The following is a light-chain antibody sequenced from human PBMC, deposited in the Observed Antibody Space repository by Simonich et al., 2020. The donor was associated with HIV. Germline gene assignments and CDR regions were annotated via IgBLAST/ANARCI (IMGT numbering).Light chain of an antibody. Sequence: DIVMPQSLASLAVSLGARATINCKSSQFVLYRSNNKNYLAWYQQKPGPPPKLLIYWASTRESGVPDRFSGSGAGTEFALTISSLQSEDFAVYYCQQYNNWPYTFGQGTKLEIK. CDR3: QQYNNWPYT. J-gene: IGKJ2*01. V-gene: IGKV4-1*01. CDR2: WAS. CDR1: QFVLYRSNNKNY.